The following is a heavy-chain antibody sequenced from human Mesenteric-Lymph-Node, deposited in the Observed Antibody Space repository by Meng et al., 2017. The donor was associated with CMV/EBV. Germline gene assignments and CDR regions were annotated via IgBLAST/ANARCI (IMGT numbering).Heavy chain of an antibody. CDR3: ARDHRGVDALDI. D-gene: IGHD3-10*01. Sequence: TVSGGSVSGDSYYWSWIRQPLGQGLEWIGYIYHSGSPNYNPSLRGRVTISIDTSKTQFSLKLTSVTAADTAVYYCARDHRGVDALDIWGQGTMVTVSS. V-gene: IGHV4-61*01. J-gene: IGHJ3*02. CDR2: IYHSGSP. CDR1: GGSVSGDSYY.